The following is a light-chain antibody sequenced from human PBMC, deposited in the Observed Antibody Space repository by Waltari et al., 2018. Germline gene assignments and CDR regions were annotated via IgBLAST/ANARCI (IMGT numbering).Light chain of an antibody. CDR2: EVS. CDR1: SSDVGGYNY. J-gene: IGLJ3*02. Sequence: QSALTQPPSASGSPGQSVTISCTGTSSDVGGYNYVSCYQQHPGKAPKLMIYEVSTRPSGVPDRFSGSKSGNTASLTVSGLQAEDEADYYCSSYVGSNNLVFGGGTKLTVL. CDR3: SSYVGSNNLV. V-gene: IGLV2-8*01.